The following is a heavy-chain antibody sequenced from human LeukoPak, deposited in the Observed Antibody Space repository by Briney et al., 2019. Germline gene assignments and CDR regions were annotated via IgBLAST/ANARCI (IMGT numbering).Heavy chain of an antibody. V-gene: IGHV3-21*01. Sequence: PGGSLRLSCAASGFTFSSYSMNWVRQAPGKGLEWVSSISRSSSSIYYADSVKGRFTISRDNAKNSLNLQMNSLRAEDTAVYYCARSVPAARAYDAFDIWGQGTMVTVSS. CDR3: ARSVPAARAYDAFDI. J-gene: IGHJ3*02. D-gene: IGHD2-15*01. CDR1: GFTFSSYS. CDR2: ISRSSSSI.